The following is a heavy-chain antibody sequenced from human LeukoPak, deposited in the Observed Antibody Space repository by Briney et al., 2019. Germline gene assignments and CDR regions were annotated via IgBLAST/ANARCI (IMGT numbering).Heavy chain of an antibody. CDR2: ISAYNGNT. CDR3: ARDGVVVAAYIDY. CDR1: GYTFTSYG. V-gene: IGHV1-18*01. Sequence: ASVQVSCKASGYTFTSYGISWVRQAPGQGLEWMGWISAYNGNTNYAQKLQGRVTMTTDTSTSPAYIELRSLRSDEPAVYYCARDGVVVAAYIDYWGQGTLVTVSS. D-gene: IGHD2-15*01. J-gene: IGHJ4*02.